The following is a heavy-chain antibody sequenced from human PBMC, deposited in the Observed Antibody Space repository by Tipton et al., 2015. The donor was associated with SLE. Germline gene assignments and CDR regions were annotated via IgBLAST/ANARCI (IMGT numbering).Heavy chain of an antibody. J-gene: IGHJ6*03. D-gene: IGHD6-13*01. CDR3: ARGSSSWKGSYYYYYMDV. CDR2: IYYSGST. V-gene: IGHV4-59*11. Sequence: TLSLTCTVSGDSISGHYRSWIRQPPGKGLEWIGYIYYSGSTNYNPSLKSRVTISVDTSKNQFSLKLSSVTAADTAVYYCARGSSSWKGSYYYYYMDVWGKGTTVTVSS. CDR1: GDSISGHY.